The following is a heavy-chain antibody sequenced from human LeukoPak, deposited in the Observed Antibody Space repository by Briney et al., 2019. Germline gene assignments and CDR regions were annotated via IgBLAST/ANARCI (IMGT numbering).Heavy chain of an antibody. CDR1: GFTVSSNY. J-gene: IGHJ4*02. CDR2: IYSGGST. D-gene: IGHD3-3*01. V-gene: IGHV3-66*02. Sequence: GGSLRLSCAASGFTVSSNYMSWVRQAPGKGLEWVSVIYSGGSTYYADSVKGRFTISRDNSKNTLYLQMNSLRAEDTAVYYCARGIRFLEWLPHFDYWGQGALVTVSS. CDR3: ARGIRFLEWLPHFDY.